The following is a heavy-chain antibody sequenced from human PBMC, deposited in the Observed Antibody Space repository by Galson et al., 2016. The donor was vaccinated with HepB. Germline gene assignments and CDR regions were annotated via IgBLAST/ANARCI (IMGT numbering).Heavy chain of an antibody. CDR3: ARAGVDYCADGYHFGY. V-gene: IGHV2-70*01. CDR1: GFSLSTNGMC. CDR2: IDWDDDK. J-gene: IGHJ4*02. Sequence: PALVKPTQTLTLTCTFSGFSLSTNGMCVSWIRQPPGKALEWLALIDWDDDKYYSTSLKTRLTISQDTSKNQVVLTMTNMDPVDTATYYCARAGVDYCADGYHFGYWGQGTLVTVSS. D-gene: IGHD5-18*01.